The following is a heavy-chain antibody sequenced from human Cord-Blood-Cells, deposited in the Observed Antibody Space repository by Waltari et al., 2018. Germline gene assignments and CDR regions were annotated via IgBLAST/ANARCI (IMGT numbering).Heavy chain of an antibody. D-gene: IGHD3-10*01. CDR2: ISHSGST. Sequence: QVQLQQWGAGLLKPSETLALPCAVYGGSLRACYWCCFRQPPGKGLEWIGEISHSGSTNYNPSLKSRVTISVDTSKNQFSLKLSSVTAADTAVYYCARSPMVRGVIDYWGQGTLVTVSS. J-gene: IGHJ4*02. CDR3: ARSPMVRGVIDY. CDR1: GGSLRACY. V-gene: IGHV4-34*01.